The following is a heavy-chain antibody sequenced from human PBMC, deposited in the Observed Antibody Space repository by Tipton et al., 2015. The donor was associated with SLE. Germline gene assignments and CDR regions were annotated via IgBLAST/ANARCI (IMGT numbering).Heavy chain of an antibody. CDR2: VYGTGNT. Sequence: TLSLTCTVSGASVRNHYWSWIRQSPGEGLEWIGYVYGTGNTDYNPSLKSRVTMSVDMSKNQFSLRLTSVTAADTAVYYCARTLGAIAHTVYDAFDIWGQGKMVTVSS. CDR3: ARTLGAIAHTVYDAFDI. J-gene: IGHJ3*02. V-gene: IGHV4-59*02. D-gene: IGHD1-26*01. CDR1: GASVRNHY.